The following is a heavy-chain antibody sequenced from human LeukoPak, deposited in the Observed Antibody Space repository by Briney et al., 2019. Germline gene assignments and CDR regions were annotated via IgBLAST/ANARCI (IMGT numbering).Heavy chain of an antibody. Sequence: PSETLSLTYAVYAGSFTDSYWSCIRHLPGDGMEWIGQIHHRAGANYNPSLWGRVTISADTSKNQFSLHLTSVTAADTATFYCARGPVRDDGLTGISYYFGLDVWGHGTTVTVFS. J-gene: IGHJ6*02. CDR3: ARGPVRDDGLTGISYYFGLDV. V-gene: IGHV4-34*01. D-gene: IGHD2-21*02. CDR1: AGSFTDSY. CDR2: IHHRAGA.